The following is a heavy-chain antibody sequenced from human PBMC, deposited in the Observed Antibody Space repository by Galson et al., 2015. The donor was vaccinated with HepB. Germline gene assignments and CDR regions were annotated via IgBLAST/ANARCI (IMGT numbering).Heavy chain of an antibody. CDR2: IDWDDDK. V-gene: IGHV2-70*04. Sequence: PALVKPTQTLTLTCTFSGFSLSTSGMRVSWIRQPPGKTLEWLARIDWDDDKFYSTSLKTRLTISKDTSKNQVVLTMTNMDPVDTATYYCARSVVVVGSSGYYYYYGMDVWGQGTTVTVSS. CDR3: ARSVVVVGSSGYYYYYGMDV. J-gene: IGHJ6*02. CDR1: GFSLSTSGMR. D-gene: IGHD2-2*01.